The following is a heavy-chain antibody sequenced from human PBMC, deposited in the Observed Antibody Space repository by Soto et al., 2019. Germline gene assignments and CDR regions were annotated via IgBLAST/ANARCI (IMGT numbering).Heavy chain of an antibody. V-gene: IGHV3-30*18. CDR2: ISYDGRNK. J-gene: IGHJ6*02. CDR1: GFTFRSYG. CDR3: AKDLGGVRIAEVPAIVEPMDYYYGMDV. D-gene: IGHD3-16*01. Sequence: QVQLVESGGGVVQPGRSLRRSCAASGFTFRSYGMHWVRQAPGKGLEWVAVISYDGRNKWYGDAVMGRFTISRDNSKKKMYLEMNSLRGEETAVYYCAKDLGGVRIAEVPAIVEPMDYYYGMDVWGQGTTVTVSS.